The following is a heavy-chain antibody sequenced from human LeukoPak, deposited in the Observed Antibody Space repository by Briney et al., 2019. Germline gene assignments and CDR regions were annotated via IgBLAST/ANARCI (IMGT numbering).Heavy chain of an antibody. CDR3: ARIARASIAAAGTDYFDC. Sequence: PSETLSLTCTVSGGSISSGGYYWSWIRQHPGKGLEWIGYIYYSGSTYYNPSLKSRVTISVDTSKNQFSLKLSSVTAADTAVYYCARIARASIAAAGTDYFDCWGQGTLVTVSS. V-gene: IGHV4-31*03. CDR1: GGSISSGGYY. CDR2: IYYSGST. J-gene: IGHJ4*02. D-gene: IGHD6-13*01.